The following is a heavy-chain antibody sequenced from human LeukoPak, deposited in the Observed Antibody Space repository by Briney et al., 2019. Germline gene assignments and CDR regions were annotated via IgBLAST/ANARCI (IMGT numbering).Heavy chain of an antibody. CDR1: GGSISSGSYY. CDR3: ARVYYDSSGNYYAAAFEI. Sequence: SQTLSLTCTVSGGSISSGSYYWSWIRQPAGKGLEWIGRVYTSGSTNYNPSLKSRVTISVDTSKNQFSLKLSSVTAADTAVYYCARVYYDSSGNYYAAAFEIWGQGTTVTVSS. V-gene: IGHV4-61*02. D-gene: IGHD3-22*01. CDR2: VYTSGST. J-gene: IGHJ3*02.